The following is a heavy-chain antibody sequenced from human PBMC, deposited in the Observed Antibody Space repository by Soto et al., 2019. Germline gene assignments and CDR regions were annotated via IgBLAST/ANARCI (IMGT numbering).Heavy chain of an antibody. CDR1: GFTFSSYG. CDR3: AKDRGMITFGGVIVPPNGMDV. J-gene: IGHJ6*02. Sequence: GGSLRLSCAASGFTFSSYGMHWVRQAPGKGLEWVAVISYDGSNKYYADSVKGRFTISRDNSKNTLYLQMNSLRAEDTAVYYCAKDRGMITFGGVIVPPNGMDVWGQGTTVTVSS. CDR2: ISYDGSNK. V-gene: IGHV3-30*18. D-gene: IGHD3-16*02.